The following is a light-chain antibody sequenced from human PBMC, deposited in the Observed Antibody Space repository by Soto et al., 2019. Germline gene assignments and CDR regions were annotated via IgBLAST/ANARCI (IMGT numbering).Light chain of an antibody. V-gene: IGLV1-40*01. CDR3: QSYDSSLSPYV. Sequence: QSALTQPASVSGATGERVTISCTGSSSNIGAGYDVHWYQQLPGTAPKLLIYGNSNRPSGVPDRFSGSKSGTSASLAITGLQAEDEADYYCQSYDSSLSPYVFGTGTKLTVL. J-gene: IGLJ1*01. CDR2: GNS. CDR1: SSNIGAGYD.